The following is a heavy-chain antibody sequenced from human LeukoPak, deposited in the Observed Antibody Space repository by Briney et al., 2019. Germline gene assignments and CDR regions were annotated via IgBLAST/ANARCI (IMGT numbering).Heavy chain of an antibody. CDR2: IYTSGST. CDR3: ARDYYYMDV. Sequence: SQTLSLTCTVSGGSTTSGTYYWGWVRQPAGKGLEWIGRIYTSGSTSYNPSLKTRVTLSIDTSKNQFSLKLSSVTAADTAMYYCARDYYYMDVWGKGTTVTVSS. V-gene: IGHV4-61*02. J-gene: IGHJ6*03. CDR1: GGSTTSGTYY.